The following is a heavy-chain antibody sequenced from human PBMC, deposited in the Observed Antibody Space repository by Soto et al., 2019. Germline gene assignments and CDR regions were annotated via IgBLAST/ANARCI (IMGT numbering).Heavy chain of an antibody. D-gene: IGHD2-15*01. V-gene: IGHV1-69*13. J-gene: IGHJ6*02. Sequence: GASVKVSCKASGGTFSSYAISWVRQAPGQGLEWMGGIIPIFGTANYAQKFQGRVTITADESTSTAYMELSSLRSEDTAVYYCAGSIEMAKITTQNFYYYYGMGVWGQGTTVTVSS. CDR2: IIPIFGTA. CDR3: AGSIEMAKITTQNFYYYYGMGV. CDR1: GGTFSSYA.